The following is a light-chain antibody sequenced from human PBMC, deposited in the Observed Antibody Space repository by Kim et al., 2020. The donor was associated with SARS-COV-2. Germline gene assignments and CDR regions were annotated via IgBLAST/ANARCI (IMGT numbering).Light chain of an antibody. J-gene: IGKJ5*01. CDR3: QQVNSFPFT. CDR2: SAS. CDR1: QGISYW. Sequence: ASGGDRVTITCRASQGISYWLVWFQQKPGKAPKLLIYSASTLQSGVPSRFTGSGSGTDFTLTISSLLPEDFATYYCQQVNSFPFTFGQGTRLEIK. V-gene: IGKV1-12*01.